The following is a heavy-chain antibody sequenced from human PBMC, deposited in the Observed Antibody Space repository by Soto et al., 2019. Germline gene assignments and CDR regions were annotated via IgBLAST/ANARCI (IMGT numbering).Heavy chain of an antibody. V-gene: IGHV1-69*01. J-gene: IGHJ6*02. CDR3: ARGEKVVVVPADMPAYYYYGMDV. CDR1: GGTFSSYA. CDR2: IIPIFGTA. D-gene: IGHD2-2*01. Sequence: QVQLVQSGAEVKKPGSSVKVSCKASGGTFSSYAISWVRQAPGQGLEWMGGIIPIFGTANYAQKFQGRVTITADESTSTAYMELSSLRSEDTAVYYCARGEKVVVVPADMPAYYYYGMDVWGQGPTVTVSS.